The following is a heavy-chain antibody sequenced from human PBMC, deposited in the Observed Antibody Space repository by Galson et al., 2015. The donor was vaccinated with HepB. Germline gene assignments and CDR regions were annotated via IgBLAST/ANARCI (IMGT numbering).Heavy chain of an antibody. J-gene: IGHJ4*02. CDR1: GYTFTSYA. D-gene: IGHD2-21*02. V-gene: IGHV1-3*01. Sequence: SVKVSCKASGYTFTSYAMHWVRQAPGQRLEWMGWINAGNGNTKYSQKFQGRVTITRDTSASTAYMELSSLRSEDTAVYYCARVDIVVVTAISYWGQGTLVTVSS. CDR3: ARVDIVVVTAISY. CDR2: INAGNGNT.